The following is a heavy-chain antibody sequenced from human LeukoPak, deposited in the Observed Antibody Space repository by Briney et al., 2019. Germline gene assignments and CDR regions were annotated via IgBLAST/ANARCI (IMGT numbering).Heavy chain of an antibody. CDR1: GISFSSYS. D-gene: IGHD5-18*01. CDR3: ARALSYSYGSMDF. J-gene: IGHJ4*02. CDR2: ISSGSKYI. Sequence: GGSLRLSCAASGISFSSYSMNWVRQAPGKGLEWVASISSGSKYIYNADSVKGRFTISRDNAKNSLYLQMNRLRAEDTAVYYCARALSYSYGSMDFWGQGTLVIVSS. V-gene: IGHV3-21*01.